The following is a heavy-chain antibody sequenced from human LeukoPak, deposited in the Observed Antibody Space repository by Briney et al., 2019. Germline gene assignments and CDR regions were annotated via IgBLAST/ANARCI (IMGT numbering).Heavy chain of an antibody. J-gene: IGHJ4*02. CDR3: AKDLPLGWELSNRYYFDY. CDR2: IVGSGGST. D-gene: IGHD1-26*01. Sequence: GSLRLSCAASGFTFSSYAMSWVRQAPGKGLEWVSVIVGSGGSTYYADSVKGRFTISRDNSKNTLYLQMNSLRAEDTAVYYCAKDLPLGWELSNRYYFDYWGQGTLVTVSS. CDR1: GFTFSSYA. V-gene: IGHV3-23*01.